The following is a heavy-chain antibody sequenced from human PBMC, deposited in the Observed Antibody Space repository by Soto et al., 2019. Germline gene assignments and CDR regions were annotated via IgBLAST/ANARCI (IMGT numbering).Heavy chain of an antibody. D-gene: IGHD4-17*01. CDR3: ARSIYSSVTYGYGLDV. J-gene: IGHJ6*02. Sequence: EVQLLESGGGLVQPEGSLRLSCAASGFTFSTYGMAWVRQAPGEGLEWVSAISGSGGDTYYADSVRGRFPISRDNLKNTLFLRMNGLRAEDTAVYYCARSIYSSVTYGYGLDVWGQGTTVAVSS. CDR2: ISGSGGDT. V-gene: IGHV3-23*01. CDR1: GFTFSTYG.